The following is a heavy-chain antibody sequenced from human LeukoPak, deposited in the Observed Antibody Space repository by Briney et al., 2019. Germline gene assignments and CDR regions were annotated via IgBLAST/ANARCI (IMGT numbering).Heavy chain of an antibody. Sequence: ASVTVSCKASGDTFTSYFMHWVRQAPGQGLEWMGIINLSSGTATYTQKFQGRVTMTRDTSTGTVYMELSSLRSEDTAVYYCARDQEAFDYWGQGTLVTVSS. CDR3: ARDQEAFDY. J-gene: IGHJ4*02. CDR1: GDTFTSYF. CDR2: INLSSGTA. V-gene: IGHV1-46*01.